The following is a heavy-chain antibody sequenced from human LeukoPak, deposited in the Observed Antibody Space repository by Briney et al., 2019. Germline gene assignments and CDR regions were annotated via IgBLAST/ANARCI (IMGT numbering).Heavy chain of an antibody. Sequence: SVKVSCKASGGTFSSYAISWVRQAPGQGLEWMGRIIPILGIANYAQKFQGRVTITADKSTSTAYMELSSLRSEDTAVYYCARLRSRFGELLEDYWGQGTLVTVPS. CDR1: GGTFSSYA. CDR3: ARLRSRFGELLEDY. D-gene: IGHD3-10*01. J-gene: IGHJ4*02. CDR2: IIPILGIA. V-gene: IGHV1-69*04.